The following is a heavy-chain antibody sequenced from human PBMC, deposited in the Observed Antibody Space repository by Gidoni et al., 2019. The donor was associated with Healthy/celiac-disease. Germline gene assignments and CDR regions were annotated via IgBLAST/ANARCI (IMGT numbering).Heavy chain of an antibody. CDR2: IYYSGST. CDR3: ARQARYTWNPDY. Sequence: QLQLQESGPGLVKPSETLSLTCTVSGGSISSSSYYWGWIRQPPGKGLEWIGSIYYSGSTYYNPSLKSRVTISVDTSKNQFSLKLSSVTAADTAVYYCARQARYTWNPDYWGQGTLVTVSS. J-gene: IGHJ4*02. V-gene: IGHV4-39*01. D-gene: IGHD1-20*01. CDR1: GGSISSSSYY.